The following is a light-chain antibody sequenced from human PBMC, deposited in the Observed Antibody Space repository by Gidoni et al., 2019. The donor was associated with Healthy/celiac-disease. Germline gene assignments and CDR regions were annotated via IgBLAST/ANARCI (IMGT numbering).Light chain of an antibody. CDR2: DVS. Sequence: SALTQPASVSGSPGQSITISCTGTSSDVGGYNHVSWYQQHPGKAPKLMIHDVSNRPSGVSNRFSGSKSGNTASLTISGLQAEDEADYYCSSYTSSSTYVVFGGGTKLTVL. J-gene: IGLJ2*01. V-gene: IGLV2-14*01. CDR3: SSYTSSSTYVV. CDR1: SSDVGGYNH.